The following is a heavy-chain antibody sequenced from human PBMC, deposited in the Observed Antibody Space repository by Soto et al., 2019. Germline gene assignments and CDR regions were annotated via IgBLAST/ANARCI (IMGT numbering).Heavy chain of an antibody. CDR1: GFTFSSYG. J-gene: IGHJ4*02. CDR3: AKEGGLSGSYYISSSYYFDY. D-gene: IGHD1-26*01. CDR2: ISYDGSNT. V-gene: IGHV3-30*18. Sequence: QPGGSLRLSCVASGFTFSSYGMHWVRQAPGKGLEWVAIISYDGSNTYYADSVKGRFTISRDNSKNTLYLQMNSLSAEDTSVYYYAKEGGLSGSYYISSSYYFDYWGQGT.